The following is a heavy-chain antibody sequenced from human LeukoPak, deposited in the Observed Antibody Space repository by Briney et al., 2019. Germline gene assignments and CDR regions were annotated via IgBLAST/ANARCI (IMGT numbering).Heavy chain of an antibody. D-gene: IGHD1-26*01. J-gene: IGHJ6*03. CDR1: GGSISSGDYY. CDR3: ARRGIYYAWDYYYYMDV. CDR2: IYYSGST. V-gene: IGHV4-30-4*08. Sequence: AQTLSLTCTVSGGSISSGDYYWSWIRQPPGKGLEWIGYIYYSGSTYYNPSLKSRVTISVDTSKNQFSLKLSSVTAADTAVYYCARRGIYYAWDYYYYMDVWGKGTTVTVSS.